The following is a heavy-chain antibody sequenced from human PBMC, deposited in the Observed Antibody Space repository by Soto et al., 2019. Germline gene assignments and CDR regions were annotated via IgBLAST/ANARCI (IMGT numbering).Heavy chain of an antibody. J-gene: IGHJ4*02. CDR2: ISYDGSNK. Sequence: LRLSCAASGFTFSSYAMHWVRQAPGKGLEWVAVISYDGSNKYYADSVKGRFTISRDNSKNTLYLQMNSLRAEDTAVYYCARAPLRFLEWLLDLDYWGQGNLVTVSS. D-gene: IGHD3-3*01. CDR3: ARAPLRFLEWLLDLDY. V-gene: IGHV3-30-3*01. CDR1: GFTFSSYA.